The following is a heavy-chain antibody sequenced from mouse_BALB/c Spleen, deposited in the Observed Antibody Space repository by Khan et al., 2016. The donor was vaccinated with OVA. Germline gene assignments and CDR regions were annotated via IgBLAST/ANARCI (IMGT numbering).Heavy chain of an antibody. D-gene: IGHD1-1*01. Sequence: QIQLVQSGAELAKPGASVKMSCKASGYTFTSYWINWVKQRPGQGLEWIGYINPSTGYTDYNQKFKDKATLTADKSSSTAYMQLSNLTSEDSAVYYCARRGLRGDFDYWGQGTTLTVSS. J-gene: IGHJ2*01. CDR1: GYTFTSYW. CDR2: INPSTGYT. V-gene: IGHV1-7*01. CDR3: ARRGLRGDFDY.